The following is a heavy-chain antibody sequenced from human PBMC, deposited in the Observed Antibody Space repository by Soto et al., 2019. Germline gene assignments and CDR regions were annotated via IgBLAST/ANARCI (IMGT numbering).Heavy chain of an antibody. V-gene: IGHV4-31*03. D-gene: IGHD3-10*01. Sequence: QVQLQESGPGLVKPSQTLSLTCTVSGSSISSGGYYWSWIRQHPGKGLEWIGYIYYSGSTYYNPSLKSRVTISVDTSKNQFSLKLSSVTAADTAVYYCASIVSSAHGEFSDWGQGTLVTVSS. CDR1: GSSISSGGYY. CDR3: ASIVSSAHGEFSD. J-gene: IGHJ4*02. CDR2: IYYSGST.